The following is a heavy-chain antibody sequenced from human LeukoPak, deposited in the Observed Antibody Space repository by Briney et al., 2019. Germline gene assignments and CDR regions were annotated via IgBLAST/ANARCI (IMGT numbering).Heavy chain of an antibody. CDR2: ISSSSSYI. CDR1: EFTFSSYS. Sequence: GSLRLSCAASEFTFSSYSMNWVRQAPGKGLEWVSSISSSSSYIYYADSVKGRFTISRDNAKNSLYLQMNSMRAEDTAVYYCARGKVDWLPNNWFDRWGQGTLVTVSS. J-gene: IGHJ5*02. D-gene: IGHD3-9*01. CDR3: ARGKVDWLPNNWFDR. V-gene: IGHV3-21*01.